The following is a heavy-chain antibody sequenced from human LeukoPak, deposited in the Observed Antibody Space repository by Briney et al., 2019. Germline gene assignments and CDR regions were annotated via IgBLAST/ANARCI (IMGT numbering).Heavy chain of an antibody. CDR3: ARDRQGLRYFDWLMSYYYYGMDV. J-gene: IGHJ6*02. CDR2: IKQDGSEK. Sequence: GGSLSLSCAASGFTFSSYWMSWVRQAPGKRLEWVANIKQDGSEKYYVYSVKGRFTISRDNAKNSLYLQMNSLRAEDTAVYYWARDRQGLRYFDWLMSYYYYGMDVWGQGTTVTVSS. D-gene: IGHD3-9*01. V-gene: IGHV3-7*01. CDR1: GFTFSSYW.